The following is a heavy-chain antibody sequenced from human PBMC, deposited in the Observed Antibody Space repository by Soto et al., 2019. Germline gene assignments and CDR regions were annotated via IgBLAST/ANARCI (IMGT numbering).Heavy chain of an antibody. CDR3: ARVRGGYSSSWYYYYYSMDV. J-gene: IGHJ6*03. CDR2: INHSGST. V-gene: IGHV4-34*01. CDR1: GGSFSGYY. D-gene: IGHD6-13*01. Sequence: QVQLQQWGAGLLKPSETLSLTCAVYGGSFSGYYWSWIRQHPGKGLEWIGEINHSGSTNYNPSLKSRVTISVDTSKNQFSLKLSSVTAADTAVYYCARVRGGYSSSWYYYYYSMDVWRKGTTVTVSS.